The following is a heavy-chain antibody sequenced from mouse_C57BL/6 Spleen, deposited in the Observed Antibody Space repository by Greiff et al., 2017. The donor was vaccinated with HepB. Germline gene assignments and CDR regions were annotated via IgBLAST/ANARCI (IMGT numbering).Heavy chain of an antibody. CDR1: GYTFTDYN. V-gene: IGHV1-18*01. D-gene: IGHD1-1*01. CDR2: INPNNGGT. CDR3: ARRYYGSSYGYYFDY. J-gene: IGHJ2*01. Sequence: VQLQQSGPELVKPGASVKIPCKASGYTFTDYNMDWVKQSHGKSLEWIGDINPNNGGTIYNQKFKGKATLTVDKSSSTAYMELRSLTSEDTAVYYCARRYYGSSYGYYFDYWGQGTTLTVSS.